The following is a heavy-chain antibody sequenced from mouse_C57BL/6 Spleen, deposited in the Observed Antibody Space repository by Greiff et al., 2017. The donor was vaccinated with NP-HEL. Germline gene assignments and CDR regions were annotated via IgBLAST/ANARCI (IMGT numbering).Heavy chain of an antibody. J-gene: IGHJ4*01. CDR2: ISSGSSTI. V-gene: IGHV5-17*01. CDR1: GFTFSDYG. Sequence: EVKLMESGGGLVKPGGSLKLSCAASGFTFSDYGMHWVRQAPEKGLEWVAYISSGSSTIYYVDTGKGRFTISRDNATNTLFLQMTSLRSEDTAMYYCARRYYDYDDGPYYAMDYWGQGTSVTVSS. CDR3: ARRYYDYDDGPYYAMDY. D-gene: IGHD2-4*01.